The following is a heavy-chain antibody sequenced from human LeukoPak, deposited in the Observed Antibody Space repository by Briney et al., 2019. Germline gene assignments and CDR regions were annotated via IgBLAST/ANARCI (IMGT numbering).Heavy chain of an antibody. D-gene: IGHD3-3*01. CDR2: INPNSGGT. J-gene: IGHJ4*02. CDR3: ARVSSMDDFWSAAYYFDY. V-gene: IGHV1-2*02. CDR1: GYTFTGYY. Sequence: GASVKVSCKASGYTFTGYYMHWVRQAPGQGLEWMGWINPNSGGTNYAQKFQGRVTMTRDTSTSTVYMELSSLRSEDTAVYYCARVSSMDDFWSAAYYFDYWGQGTLVTVSS.